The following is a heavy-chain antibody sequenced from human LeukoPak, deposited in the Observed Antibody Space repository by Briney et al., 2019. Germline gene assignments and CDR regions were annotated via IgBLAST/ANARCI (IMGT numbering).Heavy chain of an antibody. CDR2: IKQDGSEK. CDR3: ARPRRMYGSGSYAFDI. CDR1: GFSFISYW. Sequence: GGSLRLSCAASGFSFISYWMNWVRQTPGKGLEWVANIKQDGSEKYYVDSVKGRFTISRDNAKKSLYLQMNSLRAEDTAVYYCARPRRMYGSGSYAFDIWGQGTMVTVSS. D-gene: IGHD3-10*01. J-gene: IGHJ3*02. V-gene: IGHV3-7*01.